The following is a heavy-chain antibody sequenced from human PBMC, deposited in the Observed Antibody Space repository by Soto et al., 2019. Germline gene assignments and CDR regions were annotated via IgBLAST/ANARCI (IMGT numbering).Heavy chain of an antibody. Sequence: GSVKVSFKASGYTFTSYAMHWVRQAPGQSLEWMGWINAGNGNTKYSQKFQGRVTITRDTSASTAYMELSSLRSEDTAVYYCARVFGDYYYYGMDVWGQGTTVTVSS. J-gene: IGHJ6*01. CDR1: GYTFTSYA. CDR2: INAGNGNT. D-gene: IGHD3-10*02. CDR3: ARVFGDYYYYGMDV. V-gene: IGHV1-3*01.